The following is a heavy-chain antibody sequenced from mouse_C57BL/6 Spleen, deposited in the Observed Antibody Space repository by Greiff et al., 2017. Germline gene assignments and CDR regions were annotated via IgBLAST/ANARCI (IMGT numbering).Heavy chain of an antibody. D-gene: IGHD1-1*01. CDR3: TRRIITTSVASDYAMDY. V-gene: IGHV1-26*01. Sequence: EVQLQQSGPELVKPGASVKISCKASGYTFTDYYMNWVKQSHGKSLEWIGDINPNNGGTSYNQKFKGKATLTVDKSSSTAYMELRSLTSVDSAVYYCTRRIITTSVASDYAMDYWGQGTSVTVSS. CDR2: INPNNGGT. J-gene: IGHJ4*01. CDR1: GYTFTDYY.